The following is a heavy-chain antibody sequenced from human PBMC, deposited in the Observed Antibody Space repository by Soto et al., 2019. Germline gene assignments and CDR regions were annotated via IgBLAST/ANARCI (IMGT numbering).Heavy chain of an antibody. D-gene: IGHD2-8*01. Sequence: GGSPSLRCAASGFTFSIYGMRWVRQAPGKGLEWVAVISYDGSNKYYADSVKGRFTISRDNSKNTLYLQMNSLRAEDTAVYYCARCIPYYYGMDVWGQGTTVTVSS. CDR2: ISYDGSNK. CDR1: GFTFSIYG. CDR3: ARCIPYYYGMDV. J-gene: IGHJ6*02. V-gene: IGHV3-30*03.